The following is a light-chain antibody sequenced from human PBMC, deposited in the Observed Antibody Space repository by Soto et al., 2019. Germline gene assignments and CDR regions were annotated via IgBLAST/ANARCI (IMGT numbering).Light chain of an antibody. Sequence: QSVLTQPASVSGSPGESITISFSGTSSDVGGYNFVSWYQQHPGKAPKLMIYEVSNRPSGVSNRFSGSKSGNTASLTISGLQAEDEADYYCSSYTSSSTSQVFGTGTKVTVL. CDR1: SSDVGGYNF. CDR2: EVS. V-gene: IGLV2-14*01. J-gene: IGLJ1*01. CDR3: SSYTSSSTSQV.